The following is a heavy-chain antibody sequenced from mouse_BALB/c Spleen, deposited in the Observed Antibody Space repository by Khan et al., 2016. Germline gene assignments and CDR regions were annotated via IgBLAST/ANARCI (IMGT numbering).Heavy chain of an antibody. V-gene: IGHV6-6*01. CDR2: IRNKGDKRAT. CDR1: GFTFSDAW. J-gene: IGHJ2*01. Sequence: EVKLEESGGGLVQPGGSMKLSCADSGFTFSDAWMDWVRQSPEKGLEWVAEIRNKGDKRATYYAESVKGRFTISRDDSKSSVYLQMNNLRAEDTGIYYCSRRPFDYWGQGTTLTVSS. CDR3: SRRPFDY.